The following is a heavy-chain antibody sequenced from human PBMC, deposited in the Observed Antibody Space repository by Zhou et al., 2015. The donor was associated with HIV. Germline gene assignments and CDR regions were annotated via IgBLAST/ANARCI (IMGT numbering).Heavy chain of an antibody. CDR1: GGTFSSYA. CDR2: IIPIFGTA. CDR3: AREGRFSNWFDP. J-gene: IGHJ5*02. V-gene: IGHV1-69*12. Sequence: QVHLVQSGAEVKKPGSSVKVSCKASGGTFSSYAISWVRQAPGQGLEWMGGIIPIFGTANYAQKFQGRVTITADESASTAYMELNSLTSDDTAVYYCAREGRFSNWFDPWGQGTLVTVSS. D-gene: IGHD3-3*01.